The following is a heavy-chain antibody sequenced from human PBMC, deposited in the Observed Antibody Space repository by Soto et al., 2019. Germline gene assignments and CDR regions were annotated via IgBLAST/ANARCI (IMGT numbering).Heavy chain of an antibody. CDR2: IKKDGIEK. CDR3: ARGRDNSGDCPKFFEY. V-gene: IGHV3-7*01. J-gene: IGHJ4*02. CDR1: GFAFSAYW. D-gene: IGHD3-22*01. Sequence: EVQLVESGGGLVQPGGSLRLSCAASGFAFSAYWMTWVRQAPGKGLEWVANIKKDGIEKYYGDSVRGRFSVFRDNAKNAAYLQMNRLTGEETGVYFFARGRDNSGDCPKFFEYWGQGSWVTVSP.